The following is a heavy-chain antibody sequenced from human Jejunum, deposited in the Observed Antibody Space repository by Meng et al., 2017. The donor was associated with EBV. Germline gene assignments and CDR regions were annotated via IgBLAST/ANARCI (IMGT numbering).Heavy chain of an antibody. CDR2: INQVGST. V-gene: IGHV4-4*02. J-gene: IGHJ4*02. Sequence: QVRLQESGPCMVKPSGTLSLTCVVSTDFLSSYEWWSWVRQPPGKGLEWLGEINQVGSTYYNPSLKSRVTISIDTSKRQFSLRLNSMTAADTAVYYCARASSERLLDYWGQGTLVTVSS. D-gene: IGHD1-14*01. CDR3: ARASSERLLDY. CDR1: TDFLSSYEW.